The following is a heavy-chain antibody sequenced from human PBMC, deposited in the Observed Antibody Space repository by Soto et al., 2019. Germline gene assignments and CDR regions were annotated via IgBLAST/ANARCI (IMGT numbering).Heavy chain of an antibody. CDR3: AASYCSSTSCYAGGWYYYYGMDV. CDR1: GFTFTSSA. Sequence: QMQLVQSGPEVKKPGTSVKVSCKASGFTFTSSAVQWVRQARGQRLEWIGWIVVSSGNTNYAQKFQERVTITRDMSTSTAYMELSSLRSEDTAVYYCAASYCSSTSCYAGGWYYYYGMDVWGQGTTVTVSS. J-gene: IGHJ6*02. D-gene: IGHD2-2*01. CDR2: IVVSSGNT. V-gene: IGHV1-58*01.